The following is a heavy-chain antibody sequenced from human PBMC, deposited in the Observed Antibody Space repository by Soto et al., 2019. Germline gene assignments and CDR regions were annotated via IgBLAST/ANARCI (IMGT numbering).Heavy chain of an antibody. Sequence: PGGSLRLSCTASGFSLRSSGMHWVRQTPGTGLEWVAVIWLDGSETHYADSVKGRFTISRDNSKNTLYLQMNSLRAEDTAVYYCAKDQLYIRGVIHNWFDPWGQGTLVTVSS. J-gene: IGHJ5*02. CDR3: AKDQLYIRGVIHNWFDP. V-gene: IGHV3-33*06. CDR2: IWLDGSET. CDR1: GFSLRSSG. D-gene: IGHD3-10*02.